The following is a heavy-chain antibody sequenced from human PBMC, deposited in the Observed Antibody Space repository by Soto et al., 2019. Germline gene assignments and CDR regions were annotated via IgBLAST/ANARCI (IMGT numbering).Heavy chain of an antibody. V-gene: IGHV4-31*03. J-gene: IGHJ4*02. CDR3: ASAIGWDTAKEIQLWFLGFDY. Sequence: QVQLQESGPGLVKPSQTLSLTCTVSGGSISSGGYYWSWIRQHPGKGLEWIGYIYYSGSTYYNPSLKSRVTISVDTSKNQFSLKLSSVTAADTAVYYCASAIGWDTAKEIQLWFLGFDYWGQGTLVTVSS. CDR1: GGSISSGGYY. D-gene: IGHD5-18*01. CDR2: IYYSGST.